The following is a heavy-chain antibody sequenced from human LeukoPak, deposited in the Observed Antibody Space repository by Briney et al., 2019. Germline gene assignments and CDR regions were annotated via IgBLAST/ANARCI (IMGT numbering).Heavy chain of an antibody. D-gene: IGHD3-22*01. CDR3: AKALPRGYYDSSGYYPVDAFDI. CDR2: ISYDGSNK. J-gene: IGHJ3*02. V-gene: IGHV3-30*18. Sequence: GGSLRLSCAASGFTFSSYGMHWVRQAPGKGLEWVAVISYDGSNKYYADSVKGRFTISRDNSKNTLYLQMNSLRAEDPAVYYCAKALPRGYYDSSGYYPVDAFDIWGQGTMVTVSS. CDR1: GFTFSSYG.